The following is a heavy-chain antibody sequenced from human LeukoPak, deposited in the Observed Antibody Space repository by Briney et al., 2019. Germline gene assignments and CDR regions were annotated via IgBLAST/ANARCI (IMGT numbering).Heavy chain of an antibody. Sequence: SETLSLTCAVYGGSFSGYYWSWIRQPPGKGLEWIGEINHSGSTNYNPSLKSRVTISVDTSKNQFSLKLSSVTAADTAVYYCARRSETYYYGSGSFLYWGQGTLVTVSS. CDR1: GGSFSGYY. CDR2: INHSGST. D-gene: IGHD3-10*01. J-gene: IGHJ4*02. CDR3: ARRSETYYYGSGSFLY. V-gene: IGHV4-34*01.